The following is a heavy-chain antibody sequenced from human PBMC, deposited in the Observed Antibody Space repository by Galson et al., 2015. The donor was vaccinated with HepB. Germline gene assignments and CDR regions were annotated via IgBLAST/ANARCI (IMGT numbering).Heavy chain of an antibody. J-gene: IGHJ6*02. D-gene: IGHD6-13*01. Sequence: SLRLSCAASGFTFSSYAMHWVRQAPGKGLEWVAVISYDESNKYYADSVKGRFTISRDNSKNALYLQMNSLRAEDTAVYYCARDLIAAAGTGYYYGMDVWGQGTTVTVSS. CDR3: ARDLIAAAGTGYYYGMDV. V-gene: IGHV3-30*04. CDR1: GFTFSSYA. CDR2: ISYDESNK.